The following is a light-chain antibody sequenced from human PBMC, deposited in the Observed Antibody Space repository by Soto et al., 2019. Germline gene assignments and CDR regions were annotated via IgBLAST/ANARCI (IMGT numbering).Light chain of an antibody. CDR2: GAS. CDR3: QQISSTPYT. J-gene: IGKJ2*01. Sequence: DIQMTQSPSSLSASVGERVTITCRASRTINDFLSWYQQKPGKPPKLLIYGASRLQSGVPSRFTGSGSGTDFLLTISDLQAEDVASYFRQQISSTPYTFGQATKLELK. CDR1: RTINDF. V-gene: IGKV1-39*01.